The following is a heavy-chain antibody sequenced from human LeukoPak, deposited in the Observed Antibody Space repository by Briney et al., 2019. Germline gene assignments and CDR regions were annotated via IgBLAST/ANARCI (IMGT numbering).Heavy chain of an antibody. CDR2: ISYDGSNK. D-gene: IGHD5-24*01. CDR3: ASRGRDGYNYLDY. J-gene: IGHJ4*02. Sequence: PGGSLRLSCAASGFTFSSYAMHWVRQAPGKGLEWVAVISYDGSNKYYADSVKGRFTISRDNSKNTLYLQMNSLRAEDTAVYYCASRGRDGYNYLDYWGQGTLVTVSS. CDR1: GFTFSSYA. V-gene: IGHV3-30-3*01.